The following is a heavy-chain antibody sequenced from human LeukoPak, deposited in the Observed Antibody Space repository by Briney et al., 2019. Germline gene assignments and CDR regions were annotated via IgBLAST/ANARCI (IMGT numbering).Heavy chain of an antibody. CDR2: ISNSGST. D-gene: IGHD6-13*01. CDR3: ARLTGYQQPTGGYYYYMDV. J-gene: IGHJ6*03. CDR1: GASINNYH. Sequence: SETLSLTCSVSGASINNYHWSWIRQSPGKGLEWIGFISNSGSTYYSASLKSRVTISVDTSKKHFSLRLSSVTAADTAMYYCARLTGYQQPTGGYYYYMDVWGKGTTVTVSS. V-gene: IGHV4-59*08.